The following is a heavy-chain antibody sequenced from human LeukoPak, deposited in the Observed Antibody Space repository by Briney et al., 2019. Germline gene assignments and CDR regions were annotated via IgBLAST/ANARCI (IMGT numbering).Heavy chain of an antibody. CDR3: AREKLGSYFDPAYYMDV. Sequence: ASVKVSCKASGDTFTSYYIHWVRQAPGQGLEWMGLINPSGGSTNYAQKFQGRVTMTRDTSTSTAYMELRSLRSDDTAVYYCAREKLGSYFDPAYYMDVWGKGTTVIISS. CDR1: GDTFTSYY. V-gene: IGHV1-46*01. CDR2: INPSGGST. J-gene: IGHJ6*03. D-gene: IGHD3-9*01.